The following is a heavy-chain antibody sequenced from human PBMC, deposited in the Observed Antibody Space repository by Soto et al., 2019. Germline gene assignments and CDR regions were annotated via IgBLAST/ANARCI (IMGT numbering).Heavy chain of an antibody. CDR1: GFPFGCCA. Sequence: EVQVLESGGGLVQPGGSLRLSCAASGFPFGCCAMSWVRQAPGKGLEWVSTIHGVGDYTHYTDSVKGRFTIPRDNSGNTLYLQMNSLRGEDTAIYFCTKNRGPGSYTNRSFDFWGRGTLLTVSS. D-gene: IGHD3-10*01. CDR3: TKNRGPGSYTNRSFDF. CDR2: IHGVGDYT. V-gene: IGHV3-23*01. J-gene: IGHJ2*01.